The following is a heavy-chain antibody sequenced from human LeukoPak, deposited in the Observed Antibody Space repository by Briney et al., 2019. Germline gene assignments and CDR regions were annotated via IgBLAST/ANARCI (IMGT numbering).Heavy chain of an antibody. D-gene: IGHD3-22*01. J-gene: IGHJ5*02. CDR1: GGSISSYY. V-gene: IGHV4-59*01. CDR2: VYNSGIT. CDR3: ARDQYYYDSSGYYLNWFDP. Sequence: SETLSLTCTVSGGSISSYYWSWIRQPPGKGLERIGYVYNSGITNYNPSLKSRVTISVDTSKNQFSLKLSSMTAADTAVYYCARDQYYYDSSGYYLNWFDPWGQGTLVTVSS.